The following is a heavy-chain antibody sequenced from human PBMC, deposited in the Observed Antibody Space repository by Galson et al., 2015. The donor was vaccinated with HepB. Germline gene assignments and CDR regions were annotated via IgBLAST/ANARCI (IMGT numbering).Heavy chain of an antibody. Sequence: SVKVSCKASGYTFTSYGISWVRQAPGQGLEWMGWISAYNGNTNYAQKFQGRVTITADKSTSTAYMELSSLRSEDTAVYYCARGRGSYVVWWFDPWGQGTLVTVSS. CDR3: ARGRGSYVVWWFDP. V-gene: IGHV1-18*01. D-gene: IGHD1-26*01. CDR1: GYTFTSYG. J-gene: IGHJ5*02. CDR2: ISAYNGNT.